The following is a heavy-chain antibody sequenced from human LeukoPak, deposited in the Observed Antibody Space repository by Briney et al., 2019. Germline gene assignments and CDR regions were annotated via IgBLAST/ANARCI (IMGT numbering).Heavy chain of an antibody. CDR1: GFTFSSYA. CDR2: ISGSGGST. Sequence: GGSLRLSCAASGFTFSSYAMSWVRQAPGKGLEWVSAISGSGGSTYYADSVKGRLTISRDNSKNTLYLQMNSLRAEDTAVYYCAKDARYYYGSGSYKYNWFDPWGQGTLVTVSS. D-gene: IGHD3-10*01. CDR3: AKDARYYYGSGSYKYNWFDP. J-gene: IGHJ5*02. V-gene: IGHV3-23*01.